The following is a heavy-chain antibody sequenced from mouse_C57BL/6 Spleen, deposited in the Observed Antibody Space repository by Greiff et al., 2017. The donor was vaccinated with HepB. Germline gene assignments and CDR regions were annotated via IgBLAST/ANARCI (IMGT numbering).Heavy chain of an antibody. D-gene: IGHD1-1*01. CDR2: IDPEDGET. V-gene: IGHV14-2*01. J-gene: IGHJ1*03. CDR1: GFNIKDYY. CDR3: ARITTVVATDWYFDV. Sequence: VQLKQSGAELVKPGASVKLSCTASGFNIKDYYMHWVKQRTEQGLEWIGRIDPEDGETKYAPKFQGKATITADTSSNTASRQLSSLTSEDTAVYYCARITTVVATDWYFDVWGTGTTVTVSS.